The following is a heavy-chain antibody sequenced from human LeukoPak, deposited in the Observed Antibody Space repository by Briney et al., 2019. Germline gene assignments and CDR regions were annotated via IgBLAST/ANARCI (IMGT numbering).Heavy chain of an antibody. V-gene: IGHV3-33*01. CDR3: ARDSIAVAGTAEYFQH. CDR1: GFTFSSYG. J-gene: IGHJ1*01. CDR2: IWYDGSNK. D-gene: IGHD6-19*01. Sequence: GRSLRLSCAASGFTFSSYGMRWVRQAPGKGLERVAVIWYDGSNKYYADSVKGRFTISRDNSKNTLYLQMNSLRAEDTAVYYCARDSIAVAGTAEYFQHWGQGTLVTVSS.